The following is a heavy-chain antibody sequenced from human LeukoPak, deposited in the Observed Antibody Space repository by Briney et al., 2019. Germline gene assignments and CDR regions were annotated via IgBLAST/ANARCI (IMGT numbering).Heavy chain of an antibody. V-gene: IGHV3-30-3*01. D-gene: IGHD4-17*01. CDR1: GFTFSSYA. J-gene: IGHJ4*02. CDR2: ISYDGSNK. Sequence: PGRSLRLSCAASGFTFSSYAMHWVRQAPGKGLEWVAVISYDGSNKYYADSVKGRFTISRDNSKNTLYLQMNSLRAEDTAVYYCARGHTVTTAFDYWGQGTLATVSS. CDR3: ARGHTVTTAFDY.